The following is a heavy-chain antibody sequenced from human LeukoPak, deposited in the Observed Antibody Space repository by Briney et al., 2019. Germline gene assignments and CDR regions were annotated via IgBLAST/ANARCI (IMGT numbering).Heavy chain of an antibody. CDR2: INPSGGST. D-gene: IGHD5-12*01. Sequence: ASVKVSCKASGYTFTSYYMHWVRQAPGQGLEWMGIINPSGGSTSYAQKFQGRVTITADESTSTAYMELSSLRSEDTAVHYCARGLRGYESYYYYYGMDVWGKGTTVTVSS. CDR3: ARGLRGYESYYYYYGMDV. CDR1: GYTFTSYY. J-gene: IGHJ6*04. V-gene: IGHV1-46*01.